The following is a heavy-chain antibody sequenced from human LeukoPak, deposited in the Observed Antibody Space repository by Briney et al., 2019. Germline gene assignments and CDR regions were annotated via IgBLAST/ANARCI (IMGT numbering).Heavy chain of an antibody. J-gene: IGHJ3*02. CDR1: GFTLSSYG. V-gene: IGHV3-30*18. CDR3: AKDGCGYDFWDAFDI. Sequence: GRSLRLSCAPSGFTLSSYGMHWVRQAPGKGLGWVEVISYDGSNKYYADSVKGRFTISRDNSKNTLYLQMNSLRAEDTAVYYCAKDGCGYDFWDAFDIWGQGTMVTVSS. CDR2: ISYDGSNK. D-gene: IGHD5-12*01.